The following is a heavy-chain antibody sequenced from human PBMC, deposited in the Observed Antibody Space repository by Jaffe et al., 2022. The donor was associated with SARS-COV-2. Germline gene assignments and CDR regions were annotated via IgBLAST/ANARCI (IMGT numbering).Heavy chain of an antibody. Sequence: QVQLQESGPGLVKPSQTLSLTCTVSGGSISSGGYYWSWIRQHPGKGLEWIGYIYYSGSTYYNPSLKSRVTISVDTSKNQFSLKLSSVTAADTAVYYCASSYCSGGSCYSEAYFDYWGQGTLVTVSS. V-gene: IGHV4-31*03. D-gene: IGHD2-15*01. CDR3: ASSYCSGGSCYSEAYFDY. J-gene: IGHJ4*02. CDR2: IYYSGST. CDR1: GGSISSGGYY.